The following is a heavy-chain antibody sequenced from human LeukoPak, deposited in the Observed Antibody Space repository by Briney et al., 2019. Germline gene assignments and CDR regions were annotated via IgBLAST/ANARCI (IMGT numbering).Heavy chain of an antibody. D-gene: IGHD2-2*01. CDR3: AREPTSSTSAFDY. CDR1: GFTFSSYA. V-gene: IGHV3-23*01. Sequence: GGSLRLSCAASGFTFSSYAMSWVRQAPGKGLEWVSAISGSGGTIYYADSVKGRFTISRDNAKNSLYLQMNSLRAEDTAVYYCAREPTSSTSAFDYWGQGTLVTVSS. CDR2: ISGSGGTI. J-gene: IGHJ4*02.